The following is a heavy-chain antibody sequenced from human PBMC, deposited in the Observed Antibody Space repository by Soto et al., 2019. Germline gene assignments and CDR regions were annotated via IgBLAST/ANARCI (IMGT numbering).Heavy chain of an antibody. Sequence: GESLKISCRTSGYKFTSSWIAWVRQMPGKGLEWMGIIFPSDSDTRYSPSFQGQVTISADRSTSTVFLQWASLKASDTAVYFCARKDKSGYFNWFDPWGQGTLVTAPQ. V-gene: IGHV5-51*01. D-gene: IGHD3-22*01. CDR3: ARKDKSGYFNWFDP. CDR1: GYKFTSSW. J-gene: IGHJ5*02. CDR2: IFPSDSDT.